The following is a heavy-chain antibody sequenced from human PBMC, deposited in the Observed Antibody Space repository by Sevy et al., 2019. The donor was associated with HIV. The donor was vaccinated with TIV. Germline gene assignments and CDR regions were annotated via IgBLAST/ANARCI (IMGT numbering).Heavy chain of an antibody. D-gene: IGHD3-3*01. Sequence: GGSLRLSCAASGFTVSSNYMSWVRQAPGKGLEWMAVIYSDGNKYYAESVKGRFNISRDNSKNTLYLEMNSLRAEDTAVYYCARGLILEGSWYGMDVWGQGTTVTVSS. J-gene: IGHJ6*02. CDR2: IYSDGNK. V-gene: IGHV3-53*01. CDR3: ARGLILEGSWYGMDV. CDR1: GFTVSSNY.